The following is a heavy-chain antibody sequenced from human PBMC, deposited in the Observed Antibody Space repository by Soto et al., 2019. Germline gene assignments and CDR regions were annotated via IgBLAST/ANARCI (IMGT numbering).Heavy chain of an antibody. J-gene: IGHJ4*02. Sequence: PGGSLRLSCAASGLNFNTYTMHWVRQAPGKGLEWVATTSYDEKNKYHADSVKGRFTISRDNSKNTLYLQMNNLRGEDTAVYYCPRPYSSGWSLPFDYWGQGTLVTVS. D-gene: IGHD6-19*01. CDR2: TSYDEKNK. V-gene: IGHV3-30*04. CDR3: PRPYSSGWSLPFDY. CDR1: GLNFNTYT.